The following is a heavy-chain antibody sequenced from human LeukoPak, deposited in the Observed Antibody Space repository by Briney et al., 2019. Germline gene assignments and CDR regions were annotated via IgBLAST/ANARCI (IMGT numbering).Heavy chain of an antibody. CDR2: ISSSSSTI. Sequence: GGSLRLSCAASGFTFSSYSMNWVRQAPGKGLEWVSYISSSSSTIYYADSVKGRFTISRDNAKNSLYLQMNSLRAEDTAVYYCARDDWAGYYYNMDVWGKGTTVTVSS. CDR1: GFTFSSYS. J-gene: IGHJ6*03. V-gene: IGHV3-48*01. D-gene: IGHD2-21*01. CDR3: ARDDWAGYYYNMDV.